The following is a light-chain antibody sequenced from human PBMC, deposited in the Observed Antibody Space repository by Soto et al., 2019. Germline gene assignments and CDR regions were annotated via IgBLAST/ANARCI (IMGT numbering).Light chain of an antibody. CDR3: PHLRTSPFS. J-gene: IGKJ2*03. CDR2: PAS. Sequence: DIQLTQSPSFLSASVGDRVTVSCRASQDISTSLAWFQQKAGKVPQLMVYPASTLQDGVPSRFSGSSSGTYFTLTINNPQAEDFATYYCPHLRTSPFSFGPGTKLDIK. CDR1: QDISTS. V-gene: IGKV1-9*01.